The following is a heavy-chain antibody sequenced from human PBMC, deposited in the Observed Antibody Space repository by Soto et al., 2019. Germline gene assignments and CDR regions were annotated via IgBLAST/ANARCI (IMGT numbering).Heavy chain of an antibody. J-gene: IGHJ3*02. D-gene: IGHD1-26*01. CDR3: ARDITVREIFYRYSGSYWAFDI. V-gene: IGHV3-30-3*01. CDR1: GGPFSSYA. Sequence: GGSLRHSCAASGGPFSSYAMHWVRQAPGKGLEWVAVISYDGSNKYYADSVKGRFTISRDNSKNTLYLQTNSLRAEDTAVYYCARDITVREIFYRYSGSYWAFDIWGQGTMVTVSS. CDR2: ISYDGSNK.